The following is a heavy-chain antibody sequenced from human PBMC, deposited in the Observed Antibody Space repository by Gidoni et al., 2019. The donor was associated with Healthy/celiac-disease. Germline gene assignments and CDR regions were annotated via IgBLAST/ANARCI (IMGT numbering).Heavy chain of an antibody. CDR1: GFTVSSNY. Sequence: EVQLVESGGGLIQLGGSLRLSCAASGFTVSSNYMGWVRQAPGKGLEWVSVIYSGGSTYYADSVKGRFTISRDNSKNTLYLQMNSLRAEDTAVYYCAGVYKQNWFDPWGQGTLVTVSS. CDR3: AGVYKQNWFDP. D-gene: IGHD2-8*01. CDR2: IYSGGST. V-gene: IGHV3-53*01. J-gene: IGHJ5*02.